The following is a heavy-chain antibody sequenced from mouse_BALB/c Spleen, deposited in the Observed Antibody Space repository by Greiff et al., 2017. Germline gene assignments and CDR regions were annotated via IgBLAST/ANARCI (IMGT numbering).Heavy chain of an antibody. J-gene: IGHJ4*01. D-gene: IGHD1-2*01. CDR2: ISSGSSTI. Sequence: ESGGGLVQPGGSRKLSCAASGFTFSSFGMHWVRQAPEKGLEWVAYISSGSSTIYYADTVKGRFTISRDNPKNTLFLQMTSLRSEDTAMYYCARIGITTADYAMDYWGQGTSVTVSS. CDR3: ARIGITTADYAMDY. CDR1: GFTFSSFG. V-gene: IGHV5-17*02.